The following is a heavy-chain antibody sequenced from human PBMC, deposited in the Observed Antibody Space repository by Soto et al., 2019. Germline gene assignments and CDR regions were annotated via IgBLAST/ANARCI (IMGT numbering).Heavy chain of an antibody. CDR1: GDTFSSDS. D-gene: IGHD2-15*01. Sequence: QVQLVQSGAEVKKPGSSVKVSCKASGDTFSSDSISWVRQAPGQGLEWMGRIIPMSGITNYAQKFQGRVTIIPDKSTSTAYMELSSLRYEDTAMYYCAREWLRGSCLGYFQYWGQGTLVTVSS. J-gene: IGHJ1*01. CDR2: IIPMSGIT. CDR3: AREWLRGSCLGYFQY. V-gene: IGHV1-69*08.